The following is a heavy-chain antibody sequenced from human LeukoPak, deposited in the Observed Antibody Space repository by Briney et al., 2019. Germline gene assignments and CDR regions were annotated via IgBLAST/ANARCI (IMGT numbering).Heavy chain of an antibody. CDR1: GFTFSTYW. CDR2: TDGSSKST. Sequence: GGPLRLSCAASGFTFSTYWMHWVRQAPGKGLVWVSGTDGSSKSTTYADSVKGRFTISRDNAKNTLYLQLNNLRAEDTAVYYCARGNYYGMDVWGQGTTVIVSS. J-gene: IGHJ6*02. CDR3: ARGNYYGMDV. V-gene: IGHV3-74*03.